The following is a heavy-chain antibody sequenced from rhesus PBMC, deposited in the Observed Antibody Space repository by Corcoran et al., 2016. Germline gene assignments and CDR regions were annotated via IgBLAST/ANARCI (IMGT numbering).Heavy chain of an antibody. Sequence: EVQLVESGGGLVQPGGSLRLSCAASGFTFSSTRRKWIRQAPGKRLEWVADIKYDGSDIYYVDSVKGRFTISRDKAKNSLYLQMNSLRAEDTAVYYCVGSFEYFEFWGQGALVTVSS. CDR3: VGSFEYFEF. CDR1: GFTFSSTR. J-gene: IGHJ1*01. CDR2: IKYDGSDI. V-gene: IGHV3S35*01.